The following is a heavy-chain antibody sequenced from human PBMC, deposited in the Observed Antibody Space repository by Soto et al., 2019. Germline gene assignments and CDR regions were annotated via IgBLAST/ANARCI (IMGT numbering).Heavy chain of an antibody. J-gene: IGHJ4*02. V-gene: IGHV3-9*01. CDR2: ISWNSGSI. Sequence: SLRLYCAASGFSFDDYAMHWVRQAPGKGLEWVSGISWNSGSIGYADSVKGRFTISRDNAKNSLYLQMNSLRAEDTALYYCAKDMLYSSSSCFDYWGQGTLVTVSS. D-gene: IGHD6-6*01. CDR3: AKDMLYSSSSCFDY. CDR1: GFSFDDYA.